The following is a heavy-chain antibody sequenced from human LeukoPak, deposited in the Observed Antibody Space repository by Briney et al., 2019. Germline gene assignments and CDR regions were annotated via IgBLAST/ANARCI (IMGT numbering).Heavy chain of an antibody. CDR3: ARGGYNGYDFDY. Sequence: PGGSLRLSCAASGFAFYDYGMSWVRQAPGKGLEWVSGINWNGGSTGYADSVKGRFTISRDNAKNSLYLQMNSLRAEDTALYYCARGGYNGYDFDYWGQGTLVTVSS. V-gene: IGHV3-20*04. CDR1: GFAFYDYG. J-gene: IGHJ4*02. CDR2: INWNGGST. D-gene: IGHD5-12*01.